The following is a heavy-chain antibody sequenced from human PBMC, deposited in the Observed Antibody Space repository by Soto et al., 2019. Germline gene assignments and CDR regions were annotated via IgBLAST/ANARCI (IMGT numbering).Heavy chain of an antibody. Sequence: EVQLVESGGGLVQPGGSLRLSCAASGFTFSVHDMDWVRQAPGKGLEWVGRIRNEANSYAKEYAASVQGRFTISRDDSKSSLYLQMNSLKTEDTAIYYCARVHLGAPTRYLDYWGQGTLVTVSS. D-gene: IGHD1-26*01. V-gene: IGHV3-72*01. CDR3: ARVHLGAPTRYLDY. J-gene: IGHJ4*02. CDR1: GFTFSVHD. CDR2: IRNEANSYAK.